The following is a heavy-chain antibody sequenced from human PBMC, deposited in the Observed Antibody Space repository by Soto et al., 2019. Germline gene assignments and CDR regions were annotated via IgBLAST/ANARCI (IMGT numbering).Heavy chain of an antibody. D-gene: IGHD3-10*01. J-gene: IGHJ3*02. Sequence: QLRLQESGPGLVKPSETLSLTCTVSGGSISSSSYYWGWIRQPPGKGLEWIGSIYYSGSTYYNPSLKSRVTISVDTSKNQFSLKLSSVTAADTAVYYCARLPRITMVRGVGSFDIWGQGTMVTVSS. CDR1: GGSISSSSYY. V-gene: IGHV4-39*01. CDR2: IYYSGST. CDR3: ARLPRITMVRGVGSFDI.